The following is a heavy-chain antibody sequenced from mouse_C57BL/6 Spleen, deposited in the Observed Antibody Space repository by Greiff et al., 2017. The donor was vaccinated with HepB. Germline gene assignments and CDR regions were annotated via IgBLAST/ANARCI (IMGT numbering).Heavy chain of an antibody. CDR1: GFSLSTFGMG. J-gene: IGHJ1*03. V-gene: IGHV8-8*01. D-gene: IGHD2-5*01. CDR2: IWWDDDK. CDR3: ARIAPLYSNYERYFDV. Sequence: QVTLKVSGPGILQPSQTLSLTCSFSGFSLSTFGMGVGWIRQPSGKGLEWLAHIWWDDDKYYNPALKSRLTISKDTSKNQVFLKIANVDTADTATYYCARIAPLYSNYERYFDVWGTGTTVTVSS.